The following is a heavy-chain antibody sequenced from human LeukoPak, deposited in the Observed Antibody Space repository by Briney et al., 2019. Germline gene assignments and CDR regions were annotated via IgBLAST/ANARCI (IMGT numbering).Heavy chain of an antibody. CDR1: GFTFSSYA. CDR2: INGFGDRT. J-gene: IGHJ4*02. D-gene: IGHD3-10*01. CDR3: AKSFTMIRGDPYYFDY. V-gene: IGHV3-23*01. Sequence: GGSLRLSCAASGFTFSSYAMSWVRQAPGKGLEWVATINGFGDRTYYADSVKGRFTISRDNSMNTLFLQMHSLRAEDTALYYCAKSFTMIRGDPYYFDYWGQGTLVTVSS.